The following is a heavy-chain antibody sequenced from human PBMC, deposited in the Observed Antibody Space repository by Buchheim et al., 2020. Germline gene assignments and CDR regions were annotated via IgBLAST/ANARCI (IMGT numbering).Heavy chain of an antibody. CDR1: GFTFSSYE. Sequence: EVQLVESGGGLVQPGGSPRLSCAASGFTFSSYEMNWARQAPGKGLEWVSYISSSGSTIYYADSVKGRFTISRDNAKNSLYLPMNSLRAEDTAVYYCARERRDGYNSYYFDYWGQGTL. CDR2: ISSSGSTI. D-gene: IGHD5-24*01. V-gene: IGHV3-48*03. J-gene: IGHJ4*02. CDR3: ARERRDGYNSYYFDY.